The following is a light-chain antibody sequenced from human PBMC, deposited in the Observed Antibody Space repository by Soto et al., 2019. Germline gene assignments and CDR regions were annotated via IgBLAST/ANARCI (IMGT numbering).Light chain of an antibody. CDR1: QSISGA. V-gene: IGKV3-15*01. J-gene: IGKJ1*01. Sequence: EIVMTQSPATLSVSPGGRATLSCRASQSISGALAWYQQKPGQAPRLLIYGASTRATTFPARFSGSGSGTDFTLSINSLQSEDFAVYHCQQYNNWPRTFGQGTKVDIK. CDR2: GAS. CDR3: QQYNNWPRT.